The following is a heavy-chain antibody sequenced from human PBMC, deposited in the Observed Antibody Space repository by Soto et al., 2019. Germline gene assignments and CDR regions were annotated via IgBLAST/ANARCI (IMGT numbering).Heavy chain of an antibody. CDR2: IYHSGST. Sequence: PSETLSLTCAVYGGSFSGYYWSWIRQPPGKGLEWIGGIYHSGSTNYNPSLKSRVTISVDTSKNQFSLKLSSVTAADTAVYYLKRSMIRGEINKYPGYWGQGTLVTVSS. CDR3: KRSMIRGEINKYPGY. J-gene: IGHJ4*02. CDR1: GGSFSGYY. V-gene: IGHV4-34*01. D-gene: IGHD3-10*01.